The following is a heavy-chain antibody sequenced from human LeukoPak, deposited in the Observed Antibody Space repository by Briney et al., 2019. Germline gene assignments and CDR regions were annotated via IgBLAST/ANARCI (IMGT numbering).Heavy chain of an antibody. CDR3: ARRSSIATRLFDY. Sequence: GESLKISCKGSGYSFTSYWIGWVRQMPGKGLKWMGIIYPGDSDTRYSPSFQGQVTFSADNSISTAYLQWSSLKASDTAMYYCARRSSIATRLFDYWGQGTLVTVSS. V-gene: IGHV5-51*01. CDR2: IYPGDSDT. D-gene: IGHD6-6*01. J-gene: IGHJ4*02. CDR1: GYSFTSYW.